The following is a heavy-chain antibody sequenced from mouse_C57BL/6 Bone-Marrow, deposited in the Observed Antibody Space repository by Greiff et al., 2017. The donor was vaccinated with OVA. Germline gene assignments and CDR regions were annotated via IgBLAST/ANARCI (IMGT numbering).Heavy chain of an antibody. D-gene: IGHD1-1*01. Sequence: VMLVESGAELMKPGASVKLSCKATGYTFTGYWIEWVKQRPGHGLEWIGEILPGSGSTNYNEKFKGKATFTADTSSNTAYMQLSSLTTEDSAIYYCARRGYGSSYEAYWGQGTLVTVSA. CDR1: GYTFTGYW. V-gene: IGHV1-9*01. CDR2: ILPGSGST. CDR3: ARRGYGSSYEAY. J-gene: IGHJ3*01.